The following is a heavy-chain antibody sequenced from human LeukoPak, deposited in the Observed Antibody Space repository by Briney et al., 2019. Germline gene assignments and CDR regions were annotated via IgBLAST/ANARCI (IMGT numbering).Heavy chain of an antibody. J-gene: IGHJ6*03. D-gene: IGHD1-26*01. CDR1: GGSISSGSYY. Sequence: QPSETLSLTCTVSGGSISSGSYYWSWIRQPAGKGLEWIGRIYTSGSTNYNPSLKSRATISVDTSKNQFSLKLSSVTAADTAVYYCARDGRSGSYAYYYMDVWGKGTTVTVSS. V-gene: IGHV4-61*02. CDR2: IYTSGST. CDR3: ARDGRSGSYAYYYMDV.